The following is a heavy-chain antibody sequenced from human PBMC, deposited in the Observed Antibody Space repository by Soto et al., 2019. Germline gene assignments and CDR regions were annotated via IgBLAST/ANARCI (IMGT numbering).Heavy chain of an antibody. Sequence: GGSLRLSCAASGFTFSSYGMHWVRQAPGKGLEWVAVISYDGSNKYYADPVKGRFTISRDNSKNTLYLQMNSLRAEDTAVYYCAKDRGFLEPNQTFDPWGQGTLVTVSS. V-gene: IGHV3-30*18. CDR1: GFTFSSYG. CDR2: ISYDGSNK. CDR3: AKDRGFLEPNQTFDP. D-gene: IGHD3-3*01. J-gene: IGHJ5*02.